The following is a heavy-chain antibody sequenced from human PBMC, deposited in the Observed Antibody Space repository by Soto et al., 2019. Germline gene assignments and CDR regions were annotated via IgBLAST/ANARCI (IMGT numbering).Heavy chain of an antibody. D-gene: IGHD6-19*01. CDR3: ARDMGTILYSSGWYGRDYYYGMDV. J-gene: IGHJ6*02. V-gene: IGHV3-30-3*01. CDR1: GFTFSSYA. CDR2: ISYDGSNK. Sequence: RRLSCAASGFTFSSYAMHWVRQAPGKGLEWVAVISYDGSNKYYADSVKGRFTISRDNSKNTLYLQMNSLKAEDTAVYYCARDMGTILYSSGWYGRDYYYGMDVWGQGTTVTVSS.